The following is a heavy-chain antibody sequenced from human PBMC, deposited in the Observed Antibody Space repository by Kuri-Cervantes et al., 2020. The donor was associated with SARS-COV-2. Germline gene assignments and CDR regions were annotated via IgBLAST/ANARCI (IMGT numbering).Heavy chain of an antibody. CDR3: ARDIVVVPAAIHYYYGMDV. J-gene: IGHJ6*02. V-gene: IGHV3-21*01. D-gene: IGHD2-2*02. CDR1: GFTFSSYS. CDR2: ISSSSGYI. Sequence: GESLKISCAASGFTFSSYSMNWVRQAPGKGLEWVSSISSSSGYIYYADPVKGRFTISRDNAKNSLYLQMNSLRAEDTAVYYCARDIVVVPAAIHYYYGMDVWGQGTTVTVSS.